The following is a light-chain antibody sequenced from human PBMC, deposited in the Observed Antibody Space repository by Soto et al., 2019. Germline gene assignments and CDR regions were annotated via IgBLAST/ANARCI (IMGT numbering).Light chain of an antibody. CDR3: QVWNSRSDHLYV. V-gene: IGLV3-21*02. Sequence: SYELTQPPSVSLAPGQTARITCGGNNIGTYSVHWYQQQPGQAPVIVVSDDSDRPSGIPERFSGSNTGNTATLTISRVEPGDEADYYCQVWNSRSDHLYVFGTGTKVTVL. CDR1: NIGTYS. J-gene: IGLJ1*01. CDR2: DDS.